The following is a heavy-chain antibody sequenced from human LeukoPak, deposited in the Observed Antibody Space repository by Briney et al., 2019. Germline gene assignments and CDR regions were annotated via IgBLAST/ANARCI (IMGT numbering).Heavy chain of an antibody. CDR2: IRFDGSNE. Sequence: GGSLRLSCAASGFIFNNYGLHWVRQAPGKGLEWVAFIRFDGSNEYYADSVQGRFTISRDNSKNTLYLQMNSLRAEDTAVYYCAKDQTSTGQLDYWGQGTLVTVSS. CDR3: AKDQTSTGQLDY. J-gene: IGHJ4*02. CDR1: GFIFNNYG. D-gene: IGHD1-1*01. V-gene: IGHV3-30*02.